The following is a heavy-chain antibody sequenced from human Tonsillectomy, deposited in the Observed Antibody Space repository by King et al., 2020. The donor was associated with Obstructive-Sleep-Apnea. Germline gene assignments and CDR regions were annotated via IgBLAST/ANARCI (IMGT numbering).Heavy chain of an antibody. V-gene: IGHV3-30*04. CDR2: IXXXXSNX. CDR1: GXTXSSYA. CDR3: AXXXXXXVXXDY. Sequence: VQLVESGGGVVQPXXSLXLSCXASGXTXSSYAXXWVRXAPGKGXEWXXVIXXXXSNXXXADSVXGRFTIPRDNSKNTLYLQMXSLRAEDTAVYYCAXXXXXXVXXDYXXXXTLVTXXS. J-gene: IGHJ4*02.